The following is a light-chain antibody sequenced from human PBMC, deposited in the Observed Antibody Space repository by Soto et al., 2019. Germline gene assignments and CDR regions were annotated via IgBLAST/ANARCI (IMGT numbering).Light chain of an antibody. CDR3: QSYDSSLSGSYV. CDR2: GNS. J-gene: IGLJ1*01. CDR1: TSNIGAGYD. Sequence: QSVLTQPPSVSGAPGQRVTISCTGSTSNIGAGYDVHWYQQLPGTAPKLLISGNSDRPSGVPDRFSGSKSGTSASLAITGLQAEDEAYYYCQSYDSSLSGSYVFGTGTKLTVL. V-gene: IGLV1-40*01.